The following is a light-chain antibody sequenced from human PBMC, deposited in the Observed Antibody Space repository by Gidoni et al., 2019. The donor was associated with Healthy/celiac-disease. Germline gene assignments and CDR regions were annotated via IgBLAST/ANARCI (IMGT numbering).Light chain of an antibody. CDR2: GAS. Sequence: EIVLKQSTGTLSLSPGERATLSCSDSQSVSSSYLAWYQQKPGQAPRLLIYGASSRATGIPDRFSGSGSGTDFTLTISRLEPEDFAVYYCQQYGSSPQTFGQGTKLEIK. CDR3: QQYGSSPQT. J-gene: IGKJ2*01. V-gene: IGKV3-20*01. CDR1: QSVSSSY.